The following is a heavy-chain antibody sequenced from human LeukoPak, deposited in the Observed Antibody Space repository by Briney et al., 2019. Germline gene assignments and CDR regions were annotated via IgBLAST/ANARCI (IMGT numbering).Heavy chain of an antibody. V-gene: IGHV1-18*01. Sequence: ASVKLSCTASGYTFTSYGISWVRQAPGQGLEWVGWISAYSGNTNYAQKLQGRVTMTTDTTTSTAYMELRSLRSDDAAVYYCSSHVDYWGQGTLVTVSS. CDR1: GYTFTSYG. CDR2: ISAYSGNT. J-gene: IGHJ4*02. CDR3: SSHVDY.